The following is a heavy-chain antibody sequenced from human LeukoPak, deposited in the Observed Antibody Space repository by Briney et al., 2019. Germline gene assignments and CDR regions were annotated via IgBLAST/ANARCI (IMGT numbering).Heavy chain of an antibody. CDR2: LYCSGTP. V-gene: IGHV4-4*07. CDR1: GGSISSYY. Sequence: SETLSLNCPASGGSISSYYWSWIRQPDRKGLELIGRLYCSGTPNYNPSLKSRVTMSVDTSKNQFSLKLRSVAAADTAVYYCARDWTVVAESLNSDAFDIWGQGTMVTVSS. J-gene: IGHJ3*02. D-gene: IGHD3-22*01. CDR3: ARDWTVVAESLNSDAFDI.